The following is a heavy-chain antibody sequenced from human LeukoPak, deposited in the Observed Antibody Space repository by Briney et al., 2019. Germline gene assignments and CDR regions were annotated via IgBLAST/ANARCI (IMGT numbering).Heavy chain of an antibody. Sequence: GGSLRLSCAASGFTFSSYSMNWVRQAPGKGLEWVSSISSSSSYIYYADSVKGRFTISRDNAKNPLYLQMNSLRAEDTAVYYCASAGIAAAGRLNRGQGTLVTVSS. CDR1: GFTFSSYS. D-gene: IGHD6-13*01. J-gene: IGHJ4*02. CDR2: ISSSSSYI. V-gene: IGHV3-21*01. CDR3: ASAGIAAAGRLN.